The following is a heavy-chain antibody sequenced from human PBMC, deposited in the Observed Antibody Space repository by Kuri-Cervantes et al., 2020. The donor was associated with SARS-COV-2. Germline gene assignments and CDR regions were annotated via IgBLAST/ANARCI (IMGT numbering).Heavy chain of an antibody. CDR2: IYYDGRT. J-gene: IGHJ4*02. CDR3: ARHDH. CDR1: GGPISSGGYY. V-gene: IGHV4-39*01. Sequence: SETLSLTCTVSGGPISSGGYYWGWIRQPPGKGLEFFGTIYYDGRTYYNTSLKSRVTISVDTSKNQFSLKLSSVTAADTAVYYCARHDHWGQGTLVTVSS.